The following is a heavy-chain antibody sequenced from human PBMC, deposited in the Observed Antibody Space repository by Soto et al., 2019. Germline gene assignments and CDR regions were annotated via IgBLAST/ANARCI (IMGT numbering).Heavy chain of an antibody. CDR3: AKAVTYDFWSGYDY. J-gene: IGHJ4*02. V-gene: IGHV3-30*18. Sequence: QVQLVESGGGVVQPGRSLRLSCAASGFTFSSYGMHWVRQAPGKGLEWVAVISYDGSNKYYADSVKGRFTISRDNSKNTLYLQMNSLRAEDTAVYYCAKAVTYDFWSGYDYWGQGTLVTVSS. CDR2: ISYDGSNK. CDR1: GFTFSSYG. D-gene: IGHD3-3*01.